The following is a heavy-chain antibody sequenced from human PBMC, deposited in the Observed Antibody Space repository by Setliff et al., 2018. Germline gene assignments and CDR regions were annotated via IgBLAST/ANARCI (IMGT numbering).Heavy chain of an antibody. CDR1: GFTFSSYW. CDR3: AREMPVVSLFDY. V-gene: IGHV3-7*01. J-gene: IGHJ4*02. CDR2: IKQDGSEK. D-gene: IGHD3-22*01. Sequence: PGGSLRLSCAASGFTFSSYWMTWVRQAPGKGLEWVANIKQDGSEKYYMDSVKGRFTISRDNAKNSVYLQMNGLRADDTAVYYCAREMPVVSLFDYWGQGTLVTVSS.